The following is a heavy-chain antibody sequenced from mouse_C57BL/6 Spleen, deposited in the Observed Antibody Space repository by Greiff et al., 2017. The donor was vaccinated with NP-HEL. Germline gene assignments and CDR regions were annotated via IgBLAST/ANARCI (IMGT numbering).Heavy chain of an antibody. CDR2: INPNNGGT. J-gene: IGHJ2*01. CDR1: GYTFTDYY. CDR3: ARSSSNSFDY. D-gene: IGHD2-5*01. Sequence: EVQLQQSGPELVKPGASVKISCKASGYTFTDYYMNWVKQSHGKSLEWIGDINPNNGGTSYTQKFKGKATLTVDKSSSTAYMELRSLTSEDSAVYYCARSSSNSFDYWGQGTTLTVSS. V-gene: IGHV1-26*01.